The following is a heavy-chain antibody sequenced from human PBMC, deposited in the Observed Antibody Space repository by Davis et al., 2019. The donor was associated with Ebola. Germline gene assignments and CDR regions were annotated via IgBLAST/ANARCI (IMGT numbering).Heavy chain of an antibody. CDR1: GGSITNSY. CDR3: ARQGTVTSPSFDY. V-gene: IGHV4-59*08. Sequence: MPSETLSLTCSVFGGSITNSYWSWIRQPPGKGLEWIGFPSNSGTTNYNPSLKSRVTMSVDTSKNQLSLRLTSVTAADTAVYYCARQGTVTSPSFDYWGQGTRVVVSS. J-gene: IGHJ4*02. D-gene: IGHD4-17*01. CDR2: PSNSGTT.